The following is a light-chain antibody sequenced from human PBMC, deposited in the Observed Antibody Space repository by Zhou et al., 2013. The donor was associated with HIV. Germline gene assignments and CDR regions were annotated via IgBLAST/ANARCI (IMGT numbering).Light chain of an antibody. Sequence: EIVLTQSPATLSLSPGERATLSCRASQSVDSYLVWYQQKPGQAPRLLIYDTSNRATGIPARFSGSGSGTDFTLTISSLEPEDFAVYYCQQRSNWPHTFGQGTKLEIK. CDR3: QQRSNWPHT. CDR2: DTS. J-gene: IGKJ2*01. CDR1: QSVDSY. V-gene: IGKV3-11*01.